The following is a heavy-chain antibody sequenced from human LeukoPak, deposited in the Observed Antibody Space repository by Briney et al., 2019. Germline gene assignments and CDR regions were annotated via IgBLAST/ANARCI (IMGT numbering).Heavy chain of an antibody. V-gene: IGHV3-11*04. Sequence: PGGSLRLSCAASGFTFSDNYMSWIRQAPGKGLEWVSYISSSGSIYYADSVKGRFTISRDNAKNSLYLQMNSLRAEDTAVYYCARARAGRIYDILTGYYIGGDSFDYWGQGTLVTVSS. CDR3: ARARAGRIYDILTGYYIGGDSFDY. CDR1: GFTFSDNY. J-gene: IGHJ4*02. CDR2: ISSSGSI. D-gene: IGHD3-9*01.